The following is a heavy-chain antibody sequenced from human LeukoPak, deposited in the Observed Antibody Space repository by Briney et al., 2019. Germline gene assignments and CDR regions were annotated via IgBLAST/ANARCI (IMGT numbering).Heavy chain of an antibody. CDR1: GFTFSSYS. CDR3: AKRATPLTTVITGDYFDY. CDR2: LRYDGNNK. V-gene: IGHV3-30*02. D-gene: IGHD4-23*01. Sequence: GGSLRLSCAASGFTFSSYSMNWVRQAPGQGMEWVSFLRYDGNNKQYADSVEGRFTISRDNSKNTLYLQMSSLRAEDTALYYCAKRATPLTTVITGDYFDYWGQGTLVTVSS. J-gene: IGHJ4*02.